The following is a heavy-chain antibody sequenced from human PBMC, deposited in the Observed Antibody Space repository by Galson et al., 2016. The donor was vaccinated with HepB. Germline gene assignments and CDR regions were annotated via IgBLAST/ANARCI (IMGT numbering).Heavy chain of an antibody. J-gene: IGHJ4*02. CDR2: IWYDGSTQ. V-gene: IGHV3-33*01. CDR1: GFPFSTYG. Sequence: SLRLSCAASGFPFSTYGMHWVRQAPGKGLEWVAVIWYDGSTQYYADSVKGRFTISRDNAKNTVYLQMNSLGVEDTAVDFCVGRGYNCGIQINGGQGSLVTVSS. CDR3: VGRGYNCGIQIN. D-gene: IGHD5-18*01.